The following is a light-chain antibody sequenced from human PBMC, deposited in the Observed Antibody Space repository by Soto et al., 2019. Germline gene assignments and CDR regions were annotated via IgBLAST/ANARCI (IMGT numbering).Light chain of an antibody. J-gene: IGLJ2*01. CDR3: SSYTTSTSFIL. CDR1: DNGVGSYNL. V-gene: IGLV2-14*02. Sequence: QSALTQPASMSGSPGQSITISCTGTDNGVGSYNLVSWYQQLPGTAPKAMIYEVSSRPSGVSNRFSGSKSGNTASLTISGLQAEDEAYYYCSSYTTSTSFILFGGGTKLTVL. CDR2: EVS.